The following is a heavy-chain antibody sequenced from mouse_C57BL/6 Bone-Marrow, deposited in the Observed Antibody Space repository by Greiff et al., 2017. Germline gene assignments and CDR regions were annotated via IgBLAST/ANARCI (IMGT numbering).Heavy chain of an antibody. V-gene: IGHV1-54*01. CDR2: INPGSGGT. J-gene: IGHJ2*01. CDR1: GYAFTNYL. D-gene: IGHD2-4*01. Sequence: QVQLQQSGAELVRPGTSVKVSCKASGYAFTNYLIEWVKQRPGQGLEWIGVINPGSGGTNYNEKFKGKATLTAEKSSSTAYMQLSSLTSEDSAVYFCARSDYDYYYFDYWGQGTTLTVSS. CDR3: ARSDYDYYYFDY.